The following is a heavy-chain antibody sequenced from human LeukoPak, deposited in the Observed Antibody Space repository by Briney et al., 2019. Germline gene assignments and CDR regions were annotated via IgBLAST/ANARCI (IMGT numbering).Heavy chain of an antibody. D-gene: IGHD2-15*01. CDR2: INHSGST. Sequence: SETLSLTCAVYGGSFSGYYWSWIRQPPGKGLEWIGEINHSGSTNYNPSLKSRVTISVDTSKNQFSLKLSSVTAADTAVYYCAREGYCSGGSCVTNWFDPWGQGTLVTVSS. J-gene: IGHJ5*02. CDR1: GGSFSGYY. CDR3: AREGYCSGGSCVTNWFDP. V-gene: IGHV4-34*01.